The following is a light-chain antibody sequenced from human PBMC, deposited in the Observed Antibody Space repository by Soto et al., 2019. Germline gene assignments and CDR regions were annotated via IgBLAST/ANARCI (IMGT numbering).Light chain of an antibody. J-gene: IGLJ3*02. CDR3: QTWGTGPWV. CDR1: SGLSSYA. V-gene: IGLV4-69*01. CDR2: LNSDGSH. Sequence: QLVLTQSPSASASLGASVKLTCTLSSGLSSYAIAWHQQQPEKGPRYLMKLNSDGSHSKGDGIPDRFSGSSSGAERYLTISSLQSEDEADYYCQTWGTGPWVFGGGTKLTVL.